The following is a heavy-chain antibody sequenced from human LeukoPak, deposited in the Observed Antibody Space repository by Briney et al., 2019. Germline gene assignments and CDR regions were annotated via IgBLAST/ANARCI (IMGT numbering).Heavy chain of an antibody. V-gene: IGHV3-7*01. CDR3: VKKEYGYGHFDY. CDR1: GFTFSSYW. CDR2: IKQDGSEK. D-gene: IGHD5-18*01. Sequence: GGSLRLSCTASGFTFSSYWMSWVRQAPGKGLEWVANIKQDGSEKYYVGSVKGRFTISRDNTKNSLYLQMNSLKAEDTAVYYCVKKEYGYGHFDYGGQGPLVPVSS. J-gene: IGHJ4*02.